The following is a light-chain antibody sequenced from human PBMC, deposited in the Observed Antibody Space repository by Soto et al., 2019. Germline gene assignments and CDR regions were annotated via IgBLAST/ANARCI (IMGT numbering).Light chain of an antibody. J-gene: IGKJ2*01. CDR2: AAS. CDR1: QSISSY. CDR3: QQSYSTPRYT. Sequence: DIQMTQSPSSLSASVGDRVTITCRASQSISSYLNWYQQKPGKAPKLLIYAASSLQSGVPSRFSGSGSGTDFPLTISSLQPEDVATYYCQQSYSTPRYTFGQGTKLEIK. V-gene: IGKV1-39*01.